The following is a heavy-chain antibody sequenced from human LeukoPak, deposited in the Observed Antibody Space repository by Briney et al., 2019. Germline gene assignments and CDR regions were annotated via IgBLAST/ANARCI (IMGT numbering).Heavy chain of an antibody. CDR2: ISYDGSNK. Sequence: PGGSLRLSCGASGFSFSFYGMHWVRQAPGKGLEWVAVISYDGSNKYYADSVKGRFTISRDNSKNTLYLQMNSLRAEDTAVYYCAKETRAWMAAAVIGYWGQGTLVTVSS. CDR3: AKETRAWMAAAVIGY. V-gene: IGHV3-30*18. J-gene: IGHJ4*02. D-gene: IGHD6-13*01. CDR1: GFSFSFYG.